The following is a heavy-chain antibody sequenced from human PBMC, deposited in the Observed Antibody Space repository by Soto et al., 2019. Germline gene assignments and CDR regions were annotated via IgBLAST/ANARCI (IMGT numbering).Heavy chain of an antibody. CDR2: IGVGGDT. D-gene: IGHD1-1*01. CDR1: GFIFSTYD. J-gene: IGHJ4*02. V-gene: IGHV3-13*01. CDR3: ARAMEVDXIDY. Sequence: GGSLRLACAGSGFIFSTYDMSWVRQTAGKRLEWVSTIGVGGDTYYEDSVKGRFTIFRENAKNSLYLQMNSLRVGDTAIYYCARAMEVDXIDYWGQGTLVTVSS.